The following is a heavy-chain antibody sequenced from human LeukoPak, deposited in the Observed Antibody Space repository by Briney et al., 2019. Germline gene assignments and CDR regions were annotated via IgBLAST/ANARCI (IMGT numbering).Heavy chain of an antibody. CDR1: GYTFSGYY. D-gene: IGHD2-8*02. Sequence: ASVKVSCTASGYTFSGYYMHWVRQAPGQGLEWMGWINPNNGGTNYAQRFQGRLTMTRDTSISTAYMELSGLRSDDTALCYCAKDTGLFSFGSSDHWGQGTLVTVSS. CDR3: AKDTGLFSFGSSDH. J-gene: IGHJ4*02. CDR2: INPNNGGT. V-gene: IGHV1-2*02.